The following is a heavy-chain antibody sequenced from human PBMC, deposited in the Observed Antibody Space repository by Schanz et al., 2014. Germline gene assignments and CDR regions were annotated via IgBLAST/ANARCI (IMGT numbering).Heavy chain of an antibody. V-gene: IGHV1-2*02. CDR1: GYTFVGYY. J-gene: IGHJ4*02. D-gene: IGHD3-3*01. CDR3: ARKGMPPIWSGYPYFFDF. CDR2: INPDSGDT. Sequence: QVQLVQSGPEVKKPGASVRVSCQASGYTFVGYYIHWLRQAPGQGLEWMGWINPDSGDTNYVQNFKGRVTMTRDTSITTAYMDLSRLTSDDTAVYYCARKGMPPIWSGYPYFFDFWGQGTLVTVSS.